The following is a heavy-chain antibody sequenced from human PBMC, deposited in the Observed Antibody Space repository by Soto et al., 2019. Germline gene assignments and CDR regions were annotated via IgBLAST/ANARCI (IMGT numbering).Heavy chain of an antibody. J-gene: IGHJ4*02. Sequence: QLQLQESGSGLVKPSQTLSLTCAVSGGSISSGGYSWSWIRQPPGKGLEWIGYMYHSGSTYYNPSPXSRXTLSIDRSKNQFSLKLSSVTAADTAVYYCARLPDYWGQGILVTVSS. CDR2: MYHSGST. CDR3: ARLPDY. CDR1: GGSISSGGYS. V-gene: IGHV4-30-2*01.